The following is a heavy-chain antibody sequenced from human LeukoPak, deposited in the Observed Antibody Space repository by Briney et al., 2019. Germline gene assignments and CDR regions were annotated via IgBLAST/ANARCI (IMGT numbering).Heavy chain of an antibody. Sequence: GGSLRLSCAASGFTFSRHNMMWVRLAPGRGLGWVAYISGTIGSIYYADSVEGRSTTSRDNANTSLYQQLNSRTAADSAVYYCARDPLTPGSVIDYWGQGTLVTVTS. J-gene: IGHJ4*02. CDR3: ARDPLTPGSVIDY. CDR1: GFTFSRHN. D-gene: IGHD4-23*01. CDR2: ISGTIGSI. V-gene: IGHV3-48*04.